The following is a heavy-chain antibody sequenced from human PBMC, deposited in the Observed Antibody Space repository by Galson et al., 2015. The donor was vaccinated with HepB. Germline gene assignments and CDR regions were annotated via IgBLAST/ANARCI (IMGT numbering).Heavy chain of an antibody. CDR2: ISASATYT. V-gene: IGHV3-11*06. Sequence: LRLSCAASGFPFNNARMTWIRQAPGKGLEWLSYISASATYTNYADSVKGRFTISRDNAKNSLYLQMNSLTAEDTAVFYRARVAASDYGDHAHFDYWGQGTLVTVSS. D-gene: IGHD4-17*01. CDR3: ARVAASDYGDHAHFDY. CDR1: GFPFNNAR. J-gene: IGHJ4*02.